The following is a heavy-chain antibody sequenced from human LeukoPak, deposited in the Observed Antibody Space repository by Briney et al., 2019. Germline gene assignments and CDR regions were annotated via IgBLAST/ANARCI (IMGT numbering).Heavy chain of an antibody. D-gene: IGHD3-16*02. V-gene: IGHV3-48*04. CDR1: GFTFSSYS. CDR3: AREPGDYYDYVWGSYRPDYYYGMDV. J-gene: IGHJ6*02. Sequence: QAGGSLRLSCAASGFTFSSYSMNWVRQAPGKGLEWVSYISSSSTIYYADSVKGRFTISRDNAKNSLYLQMNSLRAEDTAVYYCAREPGDYYDYVWGSYRPDYYYGMDVWGQGTTVTVSS. CDR2: ISSSSTI.